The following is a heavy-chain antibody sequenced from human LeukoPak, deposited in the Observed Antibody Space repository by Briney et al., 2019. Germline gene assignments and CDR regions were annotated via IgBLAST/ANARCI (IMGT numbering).Heavy chain of an antibody. CDR2: ISYDGSNK. Sequence: QPGRSLRLSCAASGFIFSSYGMHWVRQAPGKGLEWVAVISYDGSNKYYADSVKGRFTISRDNSKNTLYLQMNSLRAEDTAVYYCARDPHGDYAFDYWGQGTLVTVSS. J-gene: IGHJ4*02. V-gene: IGHV3-30*03. CDR1: GFIFSSYG. CDR3: ARDPHGDYAFDY. D-gene: IGHD4-17*01.